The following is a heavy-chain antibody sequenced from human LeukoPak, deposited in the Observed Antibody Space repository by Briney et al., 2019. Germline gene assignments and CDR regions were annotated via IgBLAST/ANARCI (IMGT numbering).Heavy chain of an antibody. CDR1: RFTFSSYS. CDR2: ISKDGSIT. J-gene: IGHJ4*02. D-gene: IGHD4-17*01. V-gene: IGHV3-30*04. CDR3: AKGYYADYGDH. Sequence: PGRSLRLSCAASRFTFSSYSMHWVRQAPGKGLEWVALISKDGSITFYADSVKGRFTISRDNSKNTLYLQMNSLRVEDTAVYYCAKGYYADYGDHWGQGTLVTVSS.